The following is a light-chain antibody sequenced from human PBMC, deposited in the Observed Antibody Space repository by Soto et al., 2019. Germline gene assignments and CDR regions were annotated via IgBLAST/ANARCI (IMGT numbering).Light chain of an antibody. CDR3: HQYGSSPFT. V-gene: IGKV3-20*01. Sequence: EIVLTQSPGTLSLSPGERATLSCRASQSVSSTYFAWYQQKPGQAPRLLIYGASSRATGIPDRFSGRGSGTDFTRTINTLEPEDFAVYYCHQYGSSPFTFGQGTKLDIK. CDR2: GAS. J-gene: IGKJ2*01. CDR1: QSVSSTY.